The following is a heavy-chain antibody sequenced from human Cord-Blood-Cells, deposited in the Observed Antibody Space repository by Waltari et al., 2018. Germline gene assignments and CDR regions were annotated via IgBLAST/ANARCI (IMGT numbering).Heavy chain of an antibody. Sequence: QVQLQQWGAGLLKPSEQLSLHCAVYGGSFSGYYWSWIGRPPGKGLGWSGEVNHSGNTNYNPSLKGRVTISVDTSKNQFSLKLSCVTAADTAVYYCARGGRVESSSYYFDYWGQGTLVTVSS. CDR2: VNHSGNT. V-gene: IGHV4-34*01. CDR1: GGSFSGYY. D-gene: IGHD6-6*01. CDR3: ARGGRVESSSYYFDY. J-gene: IGHJ4*02.